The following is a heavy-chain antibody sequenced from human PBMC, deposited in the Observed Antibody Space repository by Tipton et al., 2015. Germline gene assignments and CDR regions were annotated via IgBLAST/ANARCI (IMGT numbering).Heavy chain of an antibody. CDR3: ARARGRHGGLFDS. D-gene: IGHD4-23*01. J-gene: IGHJ4*02. CDR1: SDSINKYY. V-gene: IGHV4-59*01. CDR2: IQYSGGT. Sequence: TLSLTCTVSSDSINKYYWSWIRQPPGKELQWIGYIQYSGGTNYNPSLESRVSMSVDTSKNQFSLKMRSVTATDTAVYYCARARGRHGGLFDSWGQGTLVTVSS.